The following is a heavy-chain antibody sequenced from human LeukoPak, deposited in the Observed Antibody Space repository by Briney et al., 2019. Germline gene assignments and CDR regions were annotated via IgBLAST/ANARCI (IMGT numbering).Heavy chain of an antibody. V-gene: IGHV4-59*11. CDR3: GRVGYCSHGSCIRLGWYYDF. Sequence: PSETLSLTCTVSGVSISSHYCSWIRQPPGKGLEWIGYIYNSGSTNYNPSPKSRGTTSMDTSTNKFPLNQSTGTAADTATYYCGRVGYCSHGSCIRLGWYYDFEGCGTLVMVSS. CDR1: GVSISSHY. CDR2: IYNSGST. D-gene: IGHD2-15*01. J-gene: IGHJ2*01.